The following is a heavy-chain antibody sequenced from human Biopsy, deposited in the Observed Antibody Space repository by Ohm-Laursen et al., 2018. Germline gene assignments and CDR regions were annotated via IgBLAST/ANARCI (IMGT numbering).Heavy chain of an antibody. Sequence: SLRLSCTASGFSVNDNYMSWVRQAPGKGLEWDSFIYGDGRTFYAGSVKDRFTLSRDTSNNLMFLQMDSLRADDTAVYYCARGGIVSVHSYGRMGLFYFDSWGQGILVTVAS. J-gene: IGHJ5*01. V-gene: IGHV3-53*01. CDR3: ARGGIVSVHSYGRMGLFYFDS. CDR2: IYGDGRT. D-gene: IGHD5-18*01. CDR1: GFSVNDNY.